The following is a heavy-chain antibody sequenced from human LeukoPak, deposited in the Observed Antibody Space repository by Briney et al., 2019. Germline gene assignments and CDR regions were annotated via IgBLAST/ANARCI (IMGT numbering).Heavy chain of an antibody. CDR3: ASFLGSSWFLFDY. CDR1: GGSISSGGYS. D-gene: IGHD6-13*01. V-gene: IGHV4-30-2*02. CDR2: IYHSGST. Sequence: SETLSLTCAVSGGSISSGGYSWSWIRQPPGKGLEWIGYIYHSGSTYYNPSLKSRVTISVDTSKNQFSLKLSSVTAADTAVYYCASFLGSSWFLFDYWGQGTLVTVSS. J-gene: IGHJ4*02.